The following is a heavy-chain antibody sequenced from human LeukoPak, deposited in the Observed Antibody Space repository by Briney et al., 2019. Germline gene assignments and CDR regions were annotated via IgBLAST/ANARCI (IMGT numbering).Heavy chain of an antibody. CDR2: ISSSSSTI. J-gene: IGHJ6*03. CDR1: GFTLSSYN. D-gene: IGHD4-11*01. Sequence: PGGSLRLSCAVSGFTLSSYNMNWVRQAPGKGLEWVSYISSSSSTIYYADSVKGRFTISRDNAKNSLYLQMNSLRAEDTAVYYCARSNYYYYYYMDVWGKGTTVTVSS. V-gene: IGHV3-48*01. CDR3: ARSNYYYYYYMDV.